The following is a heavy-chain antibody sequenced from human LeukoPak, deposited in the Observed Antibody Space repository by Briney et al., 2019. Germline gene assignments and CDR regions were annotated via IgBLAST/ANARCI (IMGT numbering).Heavy chain of an antibody. CDR1: GVSISDFH. CDR3: ARHVEHAAYFHH. Sequence: SETLSLTCTVAGVSISDFHWSWIRQSPEKGLEWIGWITNSGDANYNPSLESRPAVSAETTKRQLSLRVTSVTDADTAVYYCARHVEHAAYFHHWGQGILVTVSS. J-gene: IGHJ4*02. CDR2: ITNSGDA. D-gene: IGHD1/OR15-1a*01. V-gene: IGHV4-59*08.